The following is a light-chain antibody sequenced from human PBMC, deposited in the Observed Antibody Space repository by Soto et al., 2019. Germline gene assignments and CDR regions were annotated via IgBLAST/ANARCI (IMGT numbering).Light chain of an antibody. CDR2: GNT. J-gene: IGLJ3*02. V-gene: IGLV1-40*01. Sequence: QSVLTQPPSVSGAPGQRVTISCTGSSSNIGAGYDVHWYQHLPGSAPKLLIYGNTNRPSGVPDRFSGSKSRRSVSLDITGLQADDEAYYYCQSYDSGLTVVFGGGTKVTVL. CDR3: QSYDSGLTVV. CDR1: SSNIGAGYD.